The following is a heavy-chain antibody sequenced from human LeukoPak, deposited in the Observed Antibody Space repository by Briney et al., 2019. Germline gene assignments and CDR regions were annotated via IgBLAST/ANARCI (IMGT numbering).Heavy chain of an antibody. CDR3: ATDRFDYDSSGYSHAY. Sequence: GASVKVSCKASGYTFTDYYMHWVQRAPGKGLEWMGRVDPEDGETIYAEKFQGRVTITADTSTDTAYMELSSLRSEDTAVYYCATDRFDYDSSGYSHAYWGQGTLVTVSS. D-gene: IGHD3-22*01. CDR2: VDPEDGET. J-gene: IGHJ4*02. CDR1: GYTFTDYY. V-gene: IGHV1-69-2*01.